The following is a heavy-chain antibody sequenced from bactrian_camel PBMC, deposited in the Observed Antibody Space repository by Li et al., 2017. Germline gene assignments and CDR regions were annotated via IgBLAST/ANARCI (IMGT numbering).Heavy chain of an antibody. J-gene: IGHJ4*01. CDR3: AARGRTGLGYMELRY. CDR1: GFSFSSYH. D-gene: IGHD1*01. CDR2: MYTSGGNT. V-gene: IGHV3-2*01. Sequence: HVQLVESGGGLVQPGGSLRLSCAASGFSFSSYHMSWVRQAPGKGLEWVSSMYTSGGNTYYADAVKGRFTISKDNAANTLLLQMNSLKPEDTAVYYCAARGRTGLGYMELRYWGQGTQVTVS.